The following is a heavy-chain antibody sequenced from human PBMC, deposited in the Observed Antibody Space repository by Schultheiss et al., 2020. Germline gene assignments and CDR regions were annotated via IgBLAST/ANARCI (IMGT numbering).Heavy chain of an antibody. Sequence: GGSLRLSCAASGFTFSSYAMHWVRQAPGKGLEWVSSISSSSSYIYYADSVKGRFTISRDNAKNSLYLQMNSLRAEDTAVYYCARVPLWFGELLSDYWGQGTLVTVSS. J-gene: IGHJ4*02. CDR3: ARVPLWFGELLSDY. CDR1: GFTFSSYA. V-gene: IGHV3-21*01. CDR2: ISSSSSYI. D-gene: IGHD3-10*01.